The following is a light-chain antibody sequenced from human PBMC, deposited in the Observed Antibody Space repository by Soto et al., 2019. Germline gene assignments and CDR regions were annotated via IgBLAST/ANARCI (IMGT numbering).Light chain of an antibody. CDR1: QNMFNY. V-gene: IGKV1-33*01. CDR3: QQYEDLPLT. J-gene: IGKJ4*01. Sequence: DVQLTQSPSTLPASVGDRVAITCQATQNMFNYLNWVQQRPGKTPQLLISDASHLEPVVPSRFSGQRSGTDFTLIISDLQPEDFARYFCQQYEDLPLTFGGGTRVEV. CDR2: DAS.